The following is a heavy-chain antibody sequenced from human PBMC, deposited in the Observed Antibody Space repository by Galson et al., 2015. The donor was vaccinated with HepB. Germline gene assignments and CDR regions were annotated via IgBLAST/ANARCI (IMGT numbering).Heavy chain of an antibody. J-gene: IGHJ6*04. D-gene: IGHD3-3*01. Sequence: LRLSCAASGFTFSSYAMTWVRQAPGKGLEWVSAITGSGGSTYYADSVKGRLTISRDNSKNTLFLQMNSLRAEDTAVYYCAKDYDFWSGYFSSLLDWGKGTTVTVSS. CDR2: ITGSGGST. CDR1: GFTFSSYA. V-gene: IGHV3-23*01. CDR3: AKDYDFWSGYFSSLLD.